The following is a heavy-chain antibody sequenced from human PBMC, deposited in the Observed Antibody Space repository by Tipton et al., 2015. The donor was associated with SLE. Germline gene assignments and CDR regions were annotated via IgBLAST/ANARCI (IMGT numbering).Heavy chain of an antibody. CDR2: IYSSGDR. V-gene: IGHV4-4*07. J-gene: IGHJ2*01. D-gene: IGHD4-17*01. Sequence: TLSLTCTVSGGSISVDYWSWIRQSAGRGLEWIGRIYSSGDRDYNPSLRSRVTMSIDASQNRVSLRLKSVSAADTAVYYCARGSDGEYVRYFDVWGPGTLVTVSS. CDR1: GGSISVDY. CDR3: ARGSDGEYVRYFDV.